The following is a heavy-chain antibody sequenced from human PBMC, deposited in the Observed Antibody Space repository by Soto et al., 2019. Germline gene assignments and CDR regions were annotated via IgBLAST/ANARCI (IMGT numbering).Heavy chain of an antibody. Sequence: SETLSLTCTVSGGSISSSSYYWGWIRQPPGKGLEWIGSIYYSGSTYYNPSLKSRVTISVDTSKNQFSLKLSSVTAADTAVYYCASGTYYYDSSGYSYFDYWGQGTLVTVSS. J-gene: IGHJ4*02. CDR3: ASGTYYYDSSGYSYFDY. CDR1: GGSISSSSYY. D-gene: IGHD3-22*01. CDR2: IYYSGST. V-gene: IGHV4-39*01.